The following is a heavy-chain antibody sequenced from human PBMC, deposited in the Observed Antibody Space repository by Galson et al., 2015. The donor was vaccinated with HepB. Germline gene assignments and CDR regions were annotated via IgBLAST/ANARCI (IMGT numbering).Heavy chain of an antibody. Sequence: SETLSLTCSVSGGSISGNSWNWIRQPAGKGLEWIGLIYSGGITNYNPSLRSRVTMSVDTSKKQFSLRLSSVTAADTAVYYCARGRSGYQFEYWGQGALVTVSS. CDR1: GGSISGNS. J-gene: IGHJ4*02. CDR3: ARGRSGYQFEY. CDR2: IYSGGIT. D-gene: IGHD3-22*01. V-gene: IGHV4-4*07.